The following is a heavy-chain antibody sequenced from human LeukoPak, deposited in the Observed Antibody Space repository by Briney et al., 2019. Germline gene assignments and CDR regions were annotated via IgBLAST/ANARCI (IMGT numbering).Heavy chain of an antibody. CDR2: IKQDGSEK. D-gene: IGHD1-26*01. CDR3: ARDKIVGATHFDY. CDR1: GFTFDDYG. Sequence: GGSLRLSCAASGFTFDDYGMSWVRQAPGKGLEWVANIKQDGSEKYYVDSVKGRFTISRDNAKNSLYLQMNSLRAEDTAVYYCARDKIVGATHFDYRGQGTLVTVSS. J-gene: IGHJ4*02. V-gene: IGHV3-7*01.